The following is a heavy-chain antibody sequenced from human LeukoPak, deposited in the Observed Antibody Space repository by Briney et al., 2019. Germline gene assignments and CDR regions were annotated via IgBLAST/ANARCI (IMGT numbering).Heavy chain of an antibody. D-gene: IGHD3-10*01. CDR1: GFTFSSYA. V-gene: IGHV3-30-3*01. J-gene: IGHJ4*02. CDR2: ISYDGSNK. CDR3: ARSLTMVRAPSIDY. Sequence: PGGSLRPSCAASGFTFSSYAMHWVRQAPGKGLEWVAVISYDGSNKYDADSVKGRFTISRDNSKNTLYLQMNSLRAEDTAVYYCARSLTMVRAPSIDYWGQGTLVTVSS.